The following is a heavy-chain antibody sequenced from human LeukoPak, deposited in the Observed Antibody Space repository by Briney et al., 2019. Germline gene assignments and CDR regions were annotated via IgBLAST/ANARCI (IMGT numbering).Heavy chain of an antibody. CDR3: AKKVAGAHGDY. CDR1: GFTVSSNY. D-gene: IGHD1-26*01. CDR2: IYSGGST. V-gene: IGHV3-53*05. Sequence: PGGSLRLSCAASGFTVSSNYMSWVRQAPGKGLEWVSVIYSGGSTYYADSVKGRFTISRDNSKNTLYLQMNSLRAEDTAVYYCAKKVAGAHGDYWGQGTLVTVSS. J-gene: IGHJ4*02.